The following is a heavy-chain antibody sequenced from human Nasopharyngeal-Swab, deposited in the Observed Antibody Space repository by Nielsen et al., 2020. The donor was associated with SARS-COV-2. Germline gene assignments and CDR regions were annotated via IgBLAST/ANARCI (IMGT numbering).Heavy chain of an antibody. D-gene: IGHD6-6*01. CDR2: VYYGGNT. Sequence: WIRQPPGKGLEWIGSVYYGGNTYYNPSLKSRVTISVDTSKNQSSLKLASATAADTAVYYCAGLAAHGYFYYYYGMDVWGQGTTVTVSS. CDR3: AGLAAHGYFYYYYGMDV. V-gene: IGHV4-39*01. J-gene: IGHJ6*02.